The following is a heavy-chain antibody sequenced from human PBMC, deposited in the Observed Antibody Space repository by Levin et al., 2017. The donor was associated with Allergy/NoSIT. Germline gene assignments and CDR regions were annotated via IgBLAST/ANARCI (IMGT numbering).Heavy chain of an antibody. V-gene: IGHV3-23*01. CDR1: GFTFSSYA. CDR2: ISGIGGST. D-gene: IGHD1-26*01. CDR3: AREASGSYGEY. J-gene: IGHJ4*02. Sequence: GGSLRLSCAASGFTFSSYAMSWVRQAPGKGLEWVSAISGIGGSTYYADSVKGRFTISRDNSKNTLYLQLNRLRAEDTAVYYGAREASGSYGEYWGQGTLVTVSS.